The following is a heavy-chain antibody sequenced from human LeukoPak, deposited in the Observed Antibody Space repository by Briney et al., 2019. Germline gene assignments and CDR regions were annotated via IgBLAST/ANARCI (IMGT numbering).Heavy chain of an antibody. V-gene: IGHV3-30-3*01. CDR2: ISYDGNNK. D-gene: IGHD3-9*01. Sequence: GGSLRLSCAASGFTFSSYAMHWVRQAPGKGLEWVAVISYDGNNKYYADSVKGRFTISRDNSKNTLYLQMNSLRAEDTAVYYCARDGTYYDILTGYYRQYYFDYWGQGTLVTVSS. CDR3: ARDGTYYDILTGYYRQYYFDY. J-gene: IGHJ4*02. CDR1: GFTFSSYA.